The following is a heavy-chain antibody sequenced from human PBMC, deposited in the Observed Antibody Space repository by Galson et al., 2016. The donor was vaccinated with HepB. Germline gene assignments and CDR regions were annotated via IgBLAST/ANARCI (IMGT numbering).Heavy chain of an antibody. V-gene: IGHV3-15*07. CDR3: TTSGGTSGGSTWPPY. J-gene: IGHJ4*01. Sequence: SLRLSCAASGFTFSDFWMHWVRQAPGKGLEWVGRIKSKSAGGTIDYAAPVTGRFTIPRDDSQNTLFLQMNSLQPEDTAVYYCTTSGGTSGGSTWPPYWGHGTLVTVSS. D-gene: IGHD6-13*01. CDR1: GFTFSDFW. CDR2: IKSKSAGGTI.